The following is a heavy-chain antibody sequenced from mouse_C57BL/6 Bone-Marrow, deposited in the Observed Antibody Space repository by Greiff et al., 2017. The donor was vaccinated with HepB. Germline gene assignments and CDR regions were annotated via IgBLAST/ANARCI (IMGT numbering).Heavy chain of an antibody. J-gene: IGHJ4*01. V-gene: IGHV6-6*01. CDR2: IRNKANNHAT. CDR1: GFTFSDAW. D-gene: IGHD2-5*01. CDR3: TTAYYSNWDAMDY. Sequence: EVKLMESGGGLVQPGGSMKLSCAASGFTFSDAWMDWVRQSPEKGLEWVAEIRNKANNHATYYAESVKGRFTISRDDSKSSVYLQMNSLRAEDTGIYYCTTAYYSNWDAMDYWGQGTSVTVSS.